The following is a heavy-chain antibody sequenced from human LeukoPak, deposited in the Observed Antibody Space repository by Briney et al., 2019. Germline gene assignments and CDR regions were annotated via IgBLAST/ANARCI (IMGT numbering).Heavy chain of an antibody. CDR1: GGSISSSNW. D-gene: IGHD2-15*01. CDR3: ARIRHCSGGSCYHWFDP. CDR2: IYHSGGT. V-gene: IGHV4-4*02. J-gene: IGHJ5*02. Sequence: SETLSLTCAVSGGSISSSNWWSWVRQPPGKGLEWIGEIYHSGGTNYNPSLKSRVTISVDKSKNQFSLKLSSVTAADTAVYYCARIRHCSGGSCYHWFDPWGQGTLVTVSS.